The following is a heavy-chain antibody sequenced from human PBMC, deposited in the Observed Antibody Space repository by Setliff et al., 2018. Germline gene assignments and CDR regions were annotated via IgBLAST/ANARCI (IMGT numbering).Heavy chain of an antibody. CDR1: GASISSSSYY. J-gene: IGHJ4*02. Sequence: ETLSLTCTVSGASISSSSYYWAWIRQPPGRGLELIGSIFYGGSTYYNPSLKSRVTISVDTSKNQFSLKLSSVTAADTAVYYCARGSSSGYYFDNWGQGTPVTVSS. CDR3: ARGSSSGYYFDN. CDR2: IFYGGST. V-gene: IGHV4-39*07. D-gene: IGHD6-6*01.